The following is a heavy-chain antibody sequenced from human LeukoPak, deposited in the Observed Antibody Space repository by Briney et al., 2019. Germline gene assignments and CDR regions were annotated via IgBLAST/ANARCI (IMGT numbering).Heavy chain of an antibody. CDR2: ISYDGSNK. D-gene: IGHD5-12*01. Sequence: GGSLRLSCAASGFTFSSYGMHWVRQAPGKGLEWVAVISYDGSNKYYADSVKGRFTISRDNSKNTLYLQMNSLRTEDTAVYYCASYITRGYSGYDLGYWGQGTLVTVSS. CDR1: GFTFSSYG. J-gene: IGHJ4*02. V-gene: IGHV3-30*19. CDR3: ASYITRGYSGYDLGY.